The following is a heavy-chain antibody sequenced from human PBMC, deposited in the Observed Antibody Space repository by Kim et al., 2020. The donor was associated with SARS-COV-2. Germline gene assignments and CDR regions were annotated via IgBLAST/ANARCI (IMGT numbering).Heavy chain of an antibody. V-gene: IGHV4-34*01. CDR1: GGSFSGYY. D-gene: IGHD2-2*01. CDR3: ARGLVVPAAMKYYFDY. CDR2: INHSGST. Sequence: SETLSLTCAVYGGSFSGYYWSWIRQPPGKGLEWIGEINHSGSTNYNPSLKSRVTISVDTSKNQFSLKLSSVTAADTAVYYCARGLVVPAAMKYYFDYWGQGTLVTVSS. J-gene: IGHJ4*02.